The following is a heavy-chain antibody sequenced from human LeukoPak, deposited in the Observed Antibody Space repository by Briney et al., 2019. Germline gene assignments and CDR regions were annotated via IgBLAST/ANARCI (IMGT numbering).Heavy chain of an antibody. J-gene: IGHJ4*02. Sequence: GGSLRLSCAASGFTFSSYSMNWVRQAPGKGLEWVSSISSSSSYIYYADSVKGRFTISRDNAKNSLYLQMNSLRAEDTAVYYCAKDFSVYYYDSRVLDYWGQGTLVTVSS. V-gene: IGHV3-21*01. D-gene: IGHD3-22*01. CDR2: ISSSSSYI. CDR3: AKDFSVYYYDSRVLDY. CDR1: GFTFSSYS.